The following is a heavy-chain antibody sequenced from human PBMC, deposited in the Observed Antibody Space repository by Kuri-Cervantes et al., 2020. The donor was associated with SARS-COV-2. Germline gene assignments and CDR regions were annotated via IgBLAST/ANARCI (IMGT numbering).Heavy chain of an antibody. CDR3: AKDKQGNLDY. CDR1: GFTFSSYA. CDR2: ISYDSSNK. Sequence: GESLKISCAASGFTFSSYAMHWVRQAPGKGLEWVAVISYDSSNKYYADSVKGRFTISRDNSKNTLYLQMNSLRAEDTAVYYCAKDKQGNLDYWGQGTLVTVSS. V-gene: IGHV3-30-3*01. J-gene: IGHJ4*02.